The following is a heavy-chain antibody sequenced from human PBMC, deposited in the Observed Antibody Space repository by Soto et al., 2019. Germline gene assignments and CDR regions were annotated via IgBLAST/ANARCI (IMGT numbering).Heavy chain of an antibody. D-gene: IGHD3-9*01. V-gene: IGHV1-2*04. CDR2: INPNSGGT. CDR3: ARDRERHHYDILTGFPATPYGMDV. Sequence: AASVKVSCKASGYTFTGYYMHWVRPAPGQGLEWMGWINPNSGGTNYAQKFQGWVTMTRDTSISTAYMELSRLRSDDTAVYYCARDRERHHYDILTGFPATPYGMDVWGQGTTVTVS. J-gene: IGHJ6*02. CDR1: GYTFTGYY.